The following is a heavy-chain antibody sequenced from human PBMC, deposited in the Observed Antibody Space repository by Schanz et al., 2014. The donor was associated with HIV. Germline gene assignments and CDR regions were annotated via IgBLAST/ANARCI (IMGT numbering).Heavy chain of an antibody. Sequence: EMQLVQSGGDLVQPGGSLTLSCEASGFTFSRYWMHWIRQVPGKGLLWVSRMNNDVSSRLYADSVKGRFTISRDNAKNTLYLQMNSLRDEDTAVYFCARERQYQLFTFDYWGQGTLVTVSS. D-gene: IGHD1-1*01. CDR1: GFTFSRYW. V-gene: IGHV3-74*01. CDR2: MNNDVSSR. CDR3: ARERQYQLFTFDY. J-gene: IGHJ4*02.